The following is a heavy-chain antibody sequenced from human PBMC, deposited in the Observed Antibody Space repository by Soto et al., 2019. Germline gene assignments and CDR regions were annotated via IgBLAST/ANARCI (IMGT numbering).Heavy chain of an antibody. V-gene: IGHV3-7*01. CDR1: GFTFRDYW. Sequence: GGSLRLSCAASGFTFRDYWMSWVRQAPGKGLEWVATIKQDGSEKYYVDSVEGRFTISRDNAKNSLYLQMHSLIAEDSALYYCASNRILLMVYVIQDYNGMDVWSQGNTVTVSS. J-gene: IGHJ6*02. CDR3: ASNRILLMVYVIQDYNGMDV. CDR2: IKQDGSEK. D-gene: IGHD2-8*01.